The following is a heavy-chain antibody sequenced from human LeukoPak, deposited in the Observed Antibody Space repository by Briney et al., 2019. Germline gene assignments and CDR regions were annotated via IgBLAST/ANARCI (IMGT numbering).Heavy chain of an antibody. V-gene: IGHV4-59*01. J-gene: IGHJ6*03. CDR1: GGSISSYY. CDR3: ARLGSSGWPLYYYYMDV. CDR2: IYYSGST. Sequence: SETLSLTCTVSGGSISSYYWSWIRQPPGKGLEWIGYIYYSGSTNYNPSLKSRVTISVDTSKNQFSLKLSSVTAADTAVYYCARLGSSGWPLYYYYMDVWGKGTTVTISS. D-gene: IGHD6-19*01.